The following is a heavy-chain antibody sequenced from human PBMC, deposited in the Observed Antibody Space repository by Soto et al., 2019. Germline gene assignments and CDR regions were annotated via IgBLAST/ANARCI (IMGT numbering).Heavy chain of an antibody. CDR3: ARDCSSTSCLYGMDV. J-gene: IGHJ6*02. D-gene: IGHD2-2*01. V-gene: IGHV4-31*03. CDR2: IYYSGST. CDR1: GGSISSGGYY. Sequence: SETLSLTCTVSGGSISSGGYYWSWIRQHPGKGLEWIGYIYYSGSTYYNPSLKSRVTISVGTSKNQFSLKLSSVTAADTAVYYCARDCSSTSCLYGMDVWGQGTTVTVSS.